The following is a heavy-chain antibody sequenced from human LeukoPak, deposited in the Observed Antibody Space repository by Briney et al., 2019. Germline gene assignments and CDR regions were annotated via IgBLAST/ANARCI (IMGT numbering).Heavy chain of an antibody. CDR2: INPNSGGT. Sequence: EASVKVSCKASGYTFTGYYMHWVRQAPGQGLEWMGWINPNSGGTNYAQKLQGRVTMTTDTSTSTAYMELRSLRSDDTAVYYCARDFRYYYDSSGYYYGATDFSFDYWGQGTLVTVSS. CDR3: ARDFRYYYDSSGYYYGATDFSFDY. V-gene: IGHV1-2*02. J-gene: IGHJ4*02. D-gene: IGHD3-22*01. CDR1: GYTFTGYY.